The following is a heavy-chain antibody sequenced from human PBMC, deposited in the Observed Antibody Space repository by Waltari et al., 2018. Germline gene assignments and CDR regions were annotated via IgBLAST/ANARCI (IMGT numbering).Heavy chain of an antibody. V-gene: IGHV4-59*01. Sequence: QVQLQESGPGLVKPSETLSLTCTVSGGSTSTYYWSWVRQSPGKGLEWIGYIHYSGSSGYNPSLRSRVAISLDTPTNQFSLRLRSVTAADAAIYYCARADTSTSYFYYYMDVWGKGTTVTVSS. CDR1: GGSTSTYY. CDR2: IHYSGSS. CDR3: ARADTSTSYFYYYMDV. D-gene: IGHD1-26*01. J-gene: IGHJ6*03.